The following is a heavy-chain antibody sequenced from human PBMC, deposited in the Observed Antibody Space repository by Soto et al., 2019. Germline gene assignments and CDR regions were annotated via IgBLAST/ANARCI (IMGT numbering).Heavy chain of an antibody. Sequence: PSETLSLTCGVSGGTVASSHWWSWVRQSPGGGLEWIGNVYHTGDTNLNPSLQSRVTISVDKSNNQFSLRLNSLTAADTAVYFCAREIVTARGNNYFDPWGPRTLVTVSS. J-gene: IGHJ5*02. CDR1: GGTVASSHW. D-gene: IGHD2-21*02. V-gene: IGHV4-4*02. CDR2: VYHTGDT. CDR3: AREIVTARGNNYFDP.